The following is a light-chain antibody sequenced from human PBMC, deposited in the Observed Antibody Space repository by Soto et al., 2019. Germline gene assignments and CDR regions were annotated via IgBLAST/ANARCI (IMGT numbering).Light chain of an antibody. CDR2: QAS. CDR3: LQYSCHWT. V-gene: IGKV1-5*03. Sequence: DIQMTQSPSTLSASVGDRVTITCRASQTIDTALAWYQQKAGEAPKLLIYQASTLQSGVPSRFSGSGSGTDFTLTVSSLQPDDFASYFCLQYSCHWTFGQGTKVEIK. J-gene: IGKJ1*01. CDR1: QTIDTA.